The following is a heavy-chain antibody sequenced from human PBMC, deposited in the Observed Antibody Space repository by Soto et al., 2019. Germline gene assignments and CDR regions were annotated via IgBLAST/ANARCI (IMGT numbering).Heavy chain of an antibody. CDR1: GGIFTNNA. V-gene: IGHV1-69*01. Sequence: QVQVVQSGAEVKKPGSSVKVSCKVSGGIFTNNAISWVRQAPGPGLEWLGGVIPLFATAYYAQICRGRLRISADGATTTAYMELSGLTSADTAVYFCATGGHNDGYNFYPGMAVWGQGTTVTVS. J-gene: IGHJ6*02. D-gene: IGHD5-18*01. CDR2: VIPLFATA. CDR3: ATGGHNDGYNFYPGMAV.